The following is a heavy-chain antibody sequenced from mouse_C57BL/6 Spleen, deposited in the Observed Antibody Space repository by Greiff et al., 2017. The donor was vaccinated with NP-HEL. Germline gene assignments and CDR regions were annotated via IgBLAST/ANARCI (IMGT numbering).Heavy chain of an antibody. V-gene: IGHV1-64*01. J-gene: IGHJ4*01. Sequence: QVQLQQPGAELVKPGASVKLSCKASGYTFTSYWMHWVKQRPGQGLEWIGMIHPNSGSTNYNEKFKSKATLTVDKSSSTAYMQLSSLTSEDSAVYYCAPQLYYYAMDYWGQGNSVTVSS. CDR1: GYTFTSYW. CDR2: IHPNSGST. CDR3: APQLYYYAMDY. D-gene: IGHD4-1*02.